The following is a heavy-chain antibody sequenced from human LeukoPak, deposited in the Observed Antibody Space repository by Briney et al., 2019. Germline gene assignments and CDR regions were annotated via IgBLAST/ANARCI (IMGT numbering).Heavy chain of an antibody. CDR3: ATTNQVSPYYFDY. V-gene: IGHV1-2*02. CDR1: GYTLTDYY. Sequence: ASVKVSCKASGYTLTDYYMHWVRQAPGQGLEWMGYVNPISGGTQYTHNFQGRVTMTRDTSIRTAYMELSRLRSDDTAVYYCATTNQVSPYYFDYWGQGTLVTVSS. D-gene: IGHD1-14*01. CDR2: VNPISGGT. J-gene: IGHJ4*02.